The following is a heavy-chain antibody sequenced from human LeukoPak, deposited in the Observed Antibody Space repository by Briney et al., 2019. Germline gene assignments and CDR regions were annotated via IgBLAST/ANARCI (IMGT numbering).Heavy chain of an antibody. CDR2: IYYSGST. CDR1: NYSINDGYY. CDR3: ARRRRGSYDSSVQEGFDP. V-gene: IGHV4-38-2*02. D-gene: IGHD3-22*01. Sequence: ASETLSLTCTVSNYSINDGYYWGWIRQPPGKGLEWIGSIYYSGSTYYNPSLKSRVTISVDTSKNQFSLKLSSVTAADTAVYYCARRRRGSYDSSVQEGFDPWGQGTLVTVSS. J-gene: IGHJ5*02.